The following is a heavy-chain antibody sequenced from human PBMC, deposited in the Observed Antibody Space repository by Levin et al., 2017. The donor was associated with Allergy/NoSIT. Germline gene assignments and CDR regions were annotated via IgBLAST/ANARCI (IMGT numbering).Heavy chain of an antibody. CDR2: IIPIFGTA. V-gene: IGHV1-69*01. J-gene: IGHJ3*02. Sequence: KISCKASGGTFSSYAISWVRQAPGQGLEWMGGIIPIFGTANYAQKFQGRVTITADESTSTAYMELSSLRSEDTAVYYCARLICSGGSCYYSDAFDIWGQGTMVTVSS. CDR1: GGTFSSYA. CDR3: ARLICSGGSCYYSDAFDI. D-gene: IGHD2-15*01.